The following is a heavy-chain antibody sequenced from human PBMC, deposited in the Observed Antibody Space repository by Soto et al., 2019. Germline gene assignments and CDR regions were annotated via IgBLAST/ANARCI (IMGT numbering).Heavy chain of an antibody. D-gene: IGHD6-6*01. Sequence: SETLSLTCTVSGGSISSYYWSWIRQPPGKGLEWIGYIYYSGSTNYNPSLKSRVTISVDTSKNQCSLKLSSVPAADTAVYYCARGGEAAHNGFDPWGQGTMVTVSS. J-gene: IGHJ5*02. CDR3: ARGGEAAHNGFDP. CDR1: GGSISSYY. CDR2: IYYSGST. V-gene: IGHV4-59*01.